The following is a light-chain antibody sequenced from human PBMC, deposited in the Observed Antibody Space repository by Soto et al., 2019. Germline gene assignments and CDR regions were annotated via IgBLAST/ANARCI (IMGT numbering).Light chain of an antibody. CDR1: QRTSSW. CDR2: KTS. J-gene: IGKJ2*03. Sequence: DIQMTQSPSTLSASVGDRVTITCRASQRTSSWLAWYQHKPGKAPKLLIYKTSTLESGVPSRFSGSGAGTEFTLTIGCLQADDFATYYCQQYSSYSYSFGQGTKLEIK. CDR3: QQYSSYSYS. V-gene: IGKV1-5*03.